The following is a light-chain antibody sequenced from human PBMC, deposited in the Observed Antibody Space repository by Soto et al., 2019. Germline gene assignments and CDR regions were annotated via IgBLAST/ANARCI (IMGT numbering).Light chain of an antibody. CDR2: AAS. J-gene: IGKJ1*01. CDR1: QGISSY. V-gene: IGKV1-8*01. Sequence: AIRMTQSPSSLSASTGDRVTITCRASQGISSYLAWYQQKPGKAPKLLIYAASTLQSGVPSRFRGSESGTDFTLTISCLQSEDFATYYCQQYYSYPRTFGQGTKVEIK. CDR3: QQYYSYPRT.